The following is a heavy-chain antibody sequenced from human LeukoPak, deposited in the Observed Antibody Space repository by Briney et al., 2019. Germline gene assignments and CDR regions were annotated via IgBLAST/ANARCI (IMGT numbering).Heavy chain of an antibody. Sequence: GGSLRLSCAASGFTFSSYSMNWVRQAPGKGLEWVAVISYDGSNKYYADSVKGRFTFSRDNSKNTLYLQMNSLRAEDTAVYYCARDTPHCSSTSCYPDYWGQGTLVTVSS. J-gene: IGHJ4*02. CDR1: GFTFSSYS. V-gene: IGHV3-30*03. CDR2: ISYDGSNK. D-gene: IGHD2-2*01. CDR3: ARDTPHCSSTSCYPDY.